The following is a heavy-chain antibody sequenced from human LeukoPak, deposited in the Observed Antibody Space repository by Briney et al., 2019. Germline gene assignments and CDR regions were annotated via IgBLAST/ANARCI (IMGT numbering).Heavy chain of an antibody. V-gene: IGHV3-23*01. CDR2: ISASGRTT. CDR3: AKLCSGGSCYWNY. J-gene: IGHJ4*02. CDR1: GFTFSSYA. D-gene: IGHD2-15*01. Sequence: GASLRLSCAAAGFTFSSYAMSWVRQAPGKGLDWVSHISASGRTTDYADSVKGRFTISRDNSKNTVYLQMNSLRAEDTAVYYCAKLCSGGSCYWNYWGQGTLVTVSS.